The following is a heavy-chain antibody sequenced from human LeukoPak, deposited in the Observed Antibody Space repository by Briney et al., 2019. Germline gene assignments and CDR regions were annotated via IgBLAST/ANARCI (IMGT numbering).Heavy chain of an antibody. CDR2: INPNSGGT. D-gene: IGHD2-15*01. J-gene: IGHJ4*02. Sequence: ASVKVSCKASGYTFTGYYMHWVRQAPGQGLEWMGRINPNSGGTNYAQKFQGRVTMTRDTSISTAYMELSRLRSDDTAVYYCARERGYCSGGSCYKTLGYWGQGTLVTVSS. V-gene: IGHV1-2*06. CDR3: ARERGYCSGGSCYKTLGY. CDR1: GYTFTGYY.